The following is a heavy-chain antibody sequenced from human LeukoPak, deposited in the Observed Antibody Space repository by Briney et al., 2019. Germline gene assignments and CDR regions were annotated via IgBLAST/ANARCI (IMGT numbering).Heavy chain of an antibody. V-gene: IGHV1-3*01. CDR3: ARGGMIVGPTTLDY. Sequence: ASVKVSCKASGYTFTSYAMHWVRQAPGQRLEWMGWINAGNGNTKYSQKFQGRVTITRDTSASTAYMELSSLRSEDTAVYYCARGGMIVGPTTLDYWGQGTLVTVSS. J-gene: IGHJ4*02. D-gene: IGHD3-22*01. CDR1: GYTFTSYA. CDR2: INAGNGNT.